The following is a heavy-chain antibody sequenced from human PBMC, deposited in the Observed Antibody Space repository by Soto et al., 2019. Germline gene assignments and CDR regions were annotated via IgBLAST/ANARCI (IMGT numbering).Heavy chain of an antibody. CDR2: IYHSGTT. CDR3: ARDSSGYYWFDP. Sequence: ETLSITCTVSGFSISSGYFWCWILQPPGKGPEWLGSIYHSGTTYYNPSVKGRVTISVDTSKNQFSLKMSSVTAADTAVYYCARDSSGYYWFDPWGQGTLVTVSS. CDR1: GFSISSGYF. J-gene: IGHJ5*02. V-gene: IGHV4-38-2*02. D-gene: IGHD3-22*01.